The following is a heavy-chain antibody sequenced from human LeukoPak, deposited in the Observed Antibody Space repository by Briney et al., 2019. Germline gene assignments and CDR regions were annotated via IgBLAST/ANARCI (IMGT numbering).Heavy chain of an antibody. D-gene: IGHD3-22*01. J-gene: IGHJ4*02. V-gene: IGHV3-15*01. Sequence: GGSLRLSCAASGFTFSNAWMSWVRQAPGKGLEWVGRIKSKTDGWTTDYAAPVKGRFTISRDDSKNTLYLQMNSLKTEDTAVYYCTTGYYYDSSGYLYYFDYWGQGTLVTVSS. CDR1: GFTFSNAW. CDR2: IKSKTDGWTT. CDR3: TTGYYYDSSGYLYYFDY.